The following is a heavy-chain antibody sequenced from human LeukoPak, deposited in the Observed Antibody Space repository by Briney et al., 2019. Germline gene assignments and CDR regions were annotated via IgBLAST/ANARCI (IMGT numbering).Heavy chain of an antibody. D-gene: IGHD6-19*01. CDR1: GFTFSSYA. J-gene: IGHJ4*02. V-gene: IGHV3-23*01. CDR2: ISGSGGST. CDR3: ARDGYSSGWYYFDY. Sequence: GGSLRLSCAASGFTFSSYAMSWVRQAPGKGLEWVSAISGSGGSTYYADSVKGRFTIPRDNSKNTLYLQMNSLRAEDTAVYYCARDGYSSGWYYFDYWGQGTLVTVSS.